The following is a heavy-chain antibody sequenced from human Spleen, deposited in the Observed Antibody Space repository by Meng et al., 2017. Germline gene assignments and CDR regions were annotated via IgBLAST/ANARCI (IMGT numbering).Heavy chain of an antibody. V-gene: IGHV3-53*01. CDR1: GFTVSHNY. J-gene: IGHJ4*02. Sequence: GESLKISCAASGFTVSHNYMSWVRQAPGEGLEWVSVIYRGGNTYYADSVKGRFTISRDNSKNTVFLQINSLRAEDTAVYYCARVAARIIDYWGQGTLVTVSS. CDR3: ARVAARIIDY. D-gene: IGHD6-6*01. CDR2: IYRGGNT.